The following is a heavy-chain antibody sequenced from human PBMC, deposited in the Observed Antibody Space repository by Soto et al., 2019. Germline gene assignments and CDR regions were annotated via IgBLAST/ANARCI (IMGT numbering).Heavy chain of an antibody. CDR1: GFTFSSYN. CDR2: ITGSGVST. D-gene: IGHD5-18*01. J-gene: IGHJ4*01. CDR3: ANQADLSGYTYGSRFDF. V-gene: IGHV3-23*01. Sequence: RRLSCAASGFTFSSYNLNWVRQAPGQGLEWVSTITGSGVSTYYADSVKGRFTTSRDNSKDRLYLQMNSLRADDTAVYYCANQADLSGYTYGSRFDFCDRGPRFGVSS.